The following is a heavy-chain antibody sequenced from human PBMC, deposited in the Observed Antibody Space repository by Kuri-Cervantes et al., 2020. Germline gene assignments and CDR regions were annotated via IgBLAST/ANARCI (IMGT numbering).Heavy chain of an antibody. CDR1: GFTFSSYS. CDR2: ISSSSSYI. D-gene: IGHD6-19*01. V-gene: IGHV3-21*01. CDR3: ARDYSSGWLYGPRIDY. J-gene: IGHJ4*02. Sequence: GESLKISCAASGFTFSSYSMNWVRQAPGKGLEWVSSISSSSSYIYYADSVKGRFTISRDNAKNSLYLQMNSLRAEDTAVYYCARDYSSGWLYGPRIDYWGQGTLVTVSS.